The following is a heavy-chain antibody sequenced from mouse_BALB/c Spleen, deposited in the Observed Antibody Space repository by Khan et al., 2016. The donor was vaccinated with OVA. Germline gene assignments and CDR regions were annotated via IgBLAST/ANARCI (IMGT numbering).Heavy chain of an antibody. CDR3: ARAVTITTVVATDFDY. Sequence: EVQLQESGPGLVKPSQSLSLTCTVTGYSITSDYAWNWIRQFPGNKLEWMGYISDRGRTSYNPSLKSRISITRDTAKNQFFLQFNSVTTEDPATYYCARAVTITTVVATDFDYWGQGTTLTVSS. J-gene: IGHJ2*01. CDR2: ISDRGRT. V-gene: IGHV3-2*02. CDR1: GYSITSDYA. D-gene: IGHD1-1*01.